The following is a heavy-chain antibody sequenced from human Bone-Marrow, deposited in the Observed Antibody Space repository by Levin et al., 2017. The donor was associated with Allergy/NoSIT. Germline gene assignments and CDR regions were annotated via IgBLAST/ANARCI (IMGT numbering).Heavy chain of an antibody. J-gene: IGHJ4*02. CDR2: ISGSSIST. D-gene: IGHD3-22*01. CDR3: AKRYRADYESSGHFDY. CDR1: GFTFSSYA. Sequence: ETLSLTCAASGFTFSSYAMSWVHQAPGKGLEWVSGISGSSISTYYADSVKGRFTISRDNSKNTLYLQMNSLRAEDAAVYYCAKRYRADYESSGHFDYWGQGTLVTVSS. V-gene: IGHV3-23*01.